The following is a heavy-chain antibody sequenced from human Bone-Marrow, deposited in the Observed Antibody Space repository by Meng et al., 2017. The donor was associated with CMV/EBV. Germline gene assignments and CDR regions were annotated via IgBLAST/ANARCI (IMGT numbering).Heavy chain of an antibody. Sequence: SVKVSCKASGGTFSSYAISWVRQAPGQGLEWMGGIIPIFGTANYAQKFQGRVTITTDESTSTAYMELSRLRSEDTAVYYCARVFSSTNQTPEYYYYGMDVWGQGTTVTVSS. D-gene: IGHD2-2*01. V-gene: IGHV1-69*05. CDR3: ARVFSSTNQTPEYYYYGMDV. CDR1: GGTFSSYA. CDR2: IIPIFGTA. J-gene: IGHJ6*02.